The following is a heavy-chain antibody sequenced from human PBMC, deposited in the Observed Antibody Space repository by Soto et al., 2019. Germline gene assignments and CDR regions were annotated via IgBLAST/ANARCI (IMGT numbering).Heavy chain of an antibody. V-gene: IGHV4-31*03. CDR1: GVSISSGGYY. Sequence: PAETLTLTCTVSGVSISSGGYYWNWVRLLPGRGLEWIGYIYFTGNTYYNPSLESRVTISLDTPQNQFSLELNSVSAADTAVYYCVSGDAWGVPLAYWGPGSRGTFSS. CDR2: IYFTGNT. J-gene: IGHJ4*02. D-gene: IGHD2-21*02. CDR3: VSGDAWGVPLAY.